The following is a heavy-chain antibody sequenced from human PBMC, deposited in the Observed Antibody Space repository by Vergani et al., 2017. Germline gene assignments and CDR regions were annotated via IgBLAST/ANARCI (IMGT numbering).Heavy chain of an antibody. Sequence: EVQLLESGGGLVQPGGSLRLSCAASGFTFSSYAMSWVRQAPGKGLEWVSAISGSGGSTYYADSVKGRFTISIDNSKNTLYLQMNGLRAEDTAVYYCAKGGGGYSSSLYYYYMDVWGKGTTVTVSS. D-gene: IGHD6-6*01. J-gene: IGHJ6*03. CDR3: AKGGGGYSSSLYYYYMDV. CDR1: GFTFSSYA. CDR2: ISGSGGST. V-gene: IGHV3-23*01.